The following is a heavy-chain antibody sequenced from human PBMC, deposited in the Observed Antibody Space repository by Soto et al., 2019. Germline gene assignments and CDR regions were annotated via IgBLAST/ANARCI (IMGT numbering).Heavy chain of an antibody. D-gene: IGHD2-15*01. J-gene: IGHJ6*02. Sequence: ASVKVSCKASGDTFTSYGISWVRQAPGQELEWMGWISAYNGNTNYAQKLQGRVTMTTDTSTSTAYMELRSLRSDDTAVYYCARDGYCSGGSCYSDGGYYYYGMDVWGQGTTVTVSS. CDR3: ARDGYCSGGSCYSDGGYYYYGMDV. CDR1: GDTFTSYG. CDR2: ISAYNGNT. V-gene: IGHV1-18*04.